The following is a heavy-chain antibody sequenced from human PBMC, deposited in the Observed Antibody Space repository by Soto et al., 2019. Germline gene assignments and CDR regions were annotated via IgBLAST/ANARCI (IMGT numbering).Heavy chain of an antibody. D-gene: IGHD4-17*01. J-gene: IGHJ4*02. V-gene: IGHV3-23*01. Sequence: PGGSLRLSCAASGFTFSSYGMIWVRQAPGKGLEWVSAISGSGGSTHYADSVKGRFTISRDNSKNTLYLQMNRLRAEDTAVYYCASPVTTVTNVPTYYWGQGTVGTVSS. CDR1: GFTFSSYG. CDR2: ISGSGGST. CDR3: ASPVTTVTNVPTYY.